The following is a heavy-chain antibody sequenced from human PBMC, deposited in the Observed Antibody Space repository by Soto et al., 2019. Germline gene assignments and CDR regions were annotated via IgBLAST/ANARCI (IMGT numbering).Heavy chain of an antibody. D-gene: IGHD3-22*01. J-gene: IGHJ6*01. CDR1: GFTFSSYA. V-gene: IGHV3-30*18. CDR3: GKDLHHSSGYLFTVRLNAMDV. Sequence: GGSLRVSCAASGFTFSSYAMQWVRQSPGKGLEWVALMSYDGTNGYYADSVKGRFTISRDNSKNMLFLQINSLRAEDTAVYYCGKDLHHSSGYLFTVRLNAMDVWGQGTMVTVSS. CDR2: MSYDGTNG.